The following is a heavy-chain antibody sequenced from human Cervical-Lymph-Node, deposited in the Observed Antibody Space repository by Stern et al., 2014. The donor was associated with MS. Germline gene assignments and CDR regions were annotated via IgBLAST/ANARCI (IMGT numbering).Heavy chain of an antibody. J-gene: IGHJ3*02. CDR1: GFTFRNYN. CDR3: ARNLNAFDI. Sequence: EVQLVESGGGLVKPGGSLRLSCAASGFTFRNYNMHWVRQAPGTGLEWVSSITPVGDYIYYADSVKGRLSISRDNAKNSLYLQMESLRVEDTAVYYCARNLNAFDIWGQGTLVTVSS. CDR2: ITPVGDYI. V-gene: IGHV3-21*06.